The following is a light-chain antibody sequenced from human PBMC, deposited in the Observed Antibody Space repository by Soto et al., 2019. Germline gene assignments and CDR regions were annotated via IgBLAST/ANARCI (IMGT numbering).Light chain of an antibody. CDR3: QQLNDYPIT. J-gene: IGKJ5*01. CDR1: QRLNIY. CDR2: AAS. V-gene: IGKV1-9*01. Sequence: IQLTQSPSSLSASVGDRVTITCRASQRLNIYLAWYQQRPVRAPRLLVYAASTLQSGVPSRFSGSGSGTDFTLTISSLQPEDFATYYCQQLNDYPITFGQGTRLEIK.